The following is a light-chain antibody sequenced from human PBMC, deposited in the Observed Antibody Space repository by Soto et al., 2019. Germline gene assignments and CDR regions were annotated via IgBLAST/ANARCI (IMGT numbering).Light chain of an antibody. CDR2: ASS. J-gene: IGKJ4*01. V-gene: IGKV1-12*01. CDR1: QTVNNW. Sequence: DIQMTQSPSSVSASVGDRVTITCRASQTVNNWLAWYQQRPGKAPKLLIYASSTLQGGVPSRFSGSGSGTDFTLTISSLQPEDFATYYCQQANTFPLTFGGGTKVDNK. CDR3: QQANTFPLT.